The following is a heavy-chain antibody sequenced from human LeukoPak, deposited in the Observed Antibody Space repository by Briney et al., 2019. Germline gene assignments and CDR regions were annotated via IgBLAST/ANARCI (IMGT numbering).Heavy chain of an antibody. D-gene: IGHD4/OR15-4a*01. Sequence: SETLSLTCAVYGGSFSGYYWSWIRQPPGKGLEWIGEINHSGSTNYNPSLKSRVTISVDTSKNQFSLKLSSVTAADTAVYYCARGLGTITSPDDWGQGTLVTVSS. CDR1: GGSFSGYY. CDR3: ARGLGTITSPDD. J-gene: IGHJ4*02. CDR2: INHSGST. V-gene: IGHV4-34*01.